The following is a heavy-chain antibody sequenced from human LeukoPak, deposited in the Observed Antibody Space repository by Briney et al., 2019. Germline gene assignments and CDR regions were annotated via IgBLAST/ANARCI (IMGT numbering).Heavy chain of an antibody. D-gene: IGHD3-9*01. J-gene: IGHJ4*02. CDR2: ISYDGSNK. V-gene: IGHV3-30-3*01. CDR1: GFTFSSYA. CDR3: AREDPIYRYFDY. Sequence: PGGSLRLSCAASGFTFSSYAMHWVRQAPGKGLEWVAVISYDGSNKYYADSVKGRFTISRDNSKNTLYLQMSSLRAEDTAVYYCAREDPIYRYFDYWGQGTLVTVSS.